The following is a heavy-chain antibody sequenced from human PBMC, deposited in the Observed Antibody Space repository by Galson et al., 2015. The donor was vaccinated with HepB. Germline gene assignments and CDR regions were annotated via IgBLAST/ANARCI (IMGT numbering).Heavy chain of an antibody. CDR2: IIPILGTA. V-gene: IGHV1-69*04. Sequence: SVKVSCKASGGTFSSYAISWVRQAPGQGLEWMGRIIPILGTANYAQKFQGRVTITADKSTSTAYMELSSLRSEDTAVYYCARDRWIAAAGGGDYWGQGTLVTVSS. J-gene: IGHJ4*02. D-gene: IGHD6-13*01. CDR1: GGTFSSYA. CDR3: ARDRWIAAAGGGDY.